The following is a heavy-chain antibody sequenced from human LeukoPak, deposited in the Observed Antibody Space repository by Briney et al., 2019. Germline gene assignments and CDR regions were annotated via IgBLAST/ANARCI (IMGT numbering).Heavy chain of an antibody. Sequence: AAVKVSCKASGYTFTSYYMHWMRQAPGQGPEWMGIINPRGGSTDYAQKFQGRITMTSDTSTSTVYMELNSLRSDDTAVYFCARVGSAAATADYWGQGTLVTVSS. V-gene: IGHV1-46*01. CDR1: GYTFTSYY. CDR3: ARVGSAAATADY. J-gene: IGHJ4*02. D-gene: IGHD6-25*01. CDR2: INPRGGST.